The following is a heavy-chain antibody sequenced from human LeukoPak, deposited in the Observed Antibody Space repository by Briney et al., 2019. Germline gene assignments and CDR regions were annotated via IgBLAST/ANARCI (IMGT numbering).Heavy chain of an antibody. V-gene: IGHV4-38-2*02. J-gene: IGHJ4*02. CDR3: ARGLGPKSK. CDR2: IYHSGST. Sequence: SETLSLTCTVSGYSISSGYYWGWIRQPPGKGLEWIGSIYHSGSTYYNPSLKSRVTISVDTSKNQFSLKLSSVTAADTAVYCCARGLGPKSKWGQGTLVTVSS. D-gene: IGHD5/OR15-5a*01. CDR1: GYSISSGYY.